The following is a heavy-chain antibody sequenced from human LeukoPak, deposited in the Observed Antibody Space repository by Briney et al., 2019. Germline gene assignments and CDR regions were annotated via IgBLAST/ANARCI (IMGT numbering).Heavy chain of an antibody. V-gene: IGHV3-23*01. CDR3: AKDSVWYNWNYGSFDY. D-gene: IGHD1-7*01. CDR2: ISGSGGST. CDR1: GFTFSSYA. J-gene: IGHJ4*02. Sequence: GGSLRLSCAASGFTFSSYAMSWVRQAPGKGREWVSAISGSGGSTYYADSVKGRFTISRDNSKHTLYLQLNSLRAEDTAVYYCAKDSVWYNWNYGSFDYWGQGTLVTVSS.